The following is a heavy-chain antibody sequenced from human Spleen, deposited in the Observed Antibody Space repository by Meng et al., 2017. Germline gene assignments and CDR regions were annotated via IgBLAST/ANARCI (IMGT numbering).Heavy chain of an antibody. CDR1: GGSVSGRSYY. CDR3: ATDVYGDGLAYLDH. Sequence: HLPVSRPGPVGPSEPLPPTCSVSGGSVSGRSYYWTWIRQPPGKGLEWIGYVYDSGSTKYNPSLSRRVSISSDTSKNQFSLELTSVTAADTAVYYCATDVYGDGLAYLDHWGQGSLVTVSS. J-gene: IGHJ4*02. V-gene: IGHV4-61*01. CDR2: VYDSGST. D-gene: IGHD4-17*01.